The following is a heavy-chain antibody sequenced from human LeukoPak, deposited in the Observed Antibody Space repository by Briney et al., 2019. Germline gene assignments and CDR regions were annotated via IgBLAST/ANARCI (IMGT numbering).Heavy chain of an antibody. CDR3: ARDFSSSSSVYYYYYMDV. CDR1: GYSISSGYY. Sequence: SETLSLTCTVSGYSISSGYYWGWIRQPPGKGLEWSGSFFHSGNTYYKPSLKSRVTISIDTSKNQFSLRLNSVTAADTAVYYCARDFSSSSSVYYYYYMDVWGKGTSVTVSS. CDR2: FFHSGNT. J-gene: IGHJ6*03. V-gene: IGHV4-38-2*02. D-gene: IGHD6-6*01.